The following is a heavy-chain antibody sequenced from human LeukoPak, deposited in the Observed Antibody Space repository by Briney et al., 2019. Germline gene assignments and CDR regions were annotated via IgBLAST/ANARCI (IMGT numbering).Heavy chain of an antibody. CDR3: AKDRGIAVAGVRLDY. CDR2: ISGSGGST. J-gene: IGHJ4*02. D-gene: IGHD6-19*01. CDR1: GFTFGSYA. V-gene: IGHV3-23*01. Sequence: GGSLRLSCAASGFTFGSYAMSWVRQAPGKGLEWVSAISGSGGSTYYADSEKGRFTISRDNSKNTLYLQMNSLRAEDTAVYYCAKDRGIAVAGVRLDYWGQGTLVTVSS.